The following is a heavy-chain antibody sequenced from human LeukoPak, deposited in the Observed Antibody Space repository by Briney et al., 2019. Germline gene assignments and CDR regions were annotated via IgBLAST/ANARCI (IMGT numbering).Heavy chain of an antibody. CDR3: ARGQSYYYYMGV. J-gene: IGHJ6*03. Sequence: ASVKVSCKASGYTFTSYYMHWMRQAPGQGPEWMGIINPRGGSTDYSQKFQGRVTMTRNTSISTAYMELSSLRSEDTAVYYCARGQSYYYYMGVWGKGTTVTISS. CDR1: GYTFTSYY. V-gene: IGHV1-46*01. CDR2: INPRGGST. D-gene: IGHD6-19*01.